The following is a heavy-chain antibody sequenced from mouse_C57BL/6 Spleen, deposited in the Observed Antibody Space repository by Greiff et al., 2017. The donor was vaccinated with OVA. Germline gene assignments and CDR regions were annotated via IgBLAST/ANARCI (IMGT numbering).Heavy chain of an antibody. CDR2: IYPGDGDT. D-gene: IGHD2-10*02. CDR1: GYAFSSSW. CDR3: AREEYGNYVNAY. Sequence: VQLQQSGPELVKPGASVKISCKASGYAFSSSWMNWVKQRPGKGLEWIGRIYPGDGDTNYNGKFKGKATLTADKSSSTAYMQLSSLTAEDSAVYFCAREEYGNYVNAYWGQGTLVTVSA. J-gene: IGHJ3*01. V-gene: IGHV1-82*01.